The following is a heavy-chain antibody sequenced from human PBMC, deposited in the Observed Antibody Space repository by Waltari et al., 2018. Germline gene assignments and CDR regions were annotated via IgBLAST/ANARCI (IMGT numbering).Heavy chain of an antibody. CDR3: AREGRDFASGSYYHLFDY. Sequence: QVQLQESGPGLVKPSQTLSLTCSVSGGSISSNYYWSWIRQPPGKGLESIGYIYYSGSTVYNPSLKSRVTISIDTSKNQFSLKLSSVTAADTAVYYCAREGRDFASGSYYHLFDYWGQGTLVTVSS. J-gene: IGHJ4*02. D-gene: IGHD3-10*01. CDR1: GGSISSNYY. V-gene: IGHV4-30-4*01. CDR2: IYYSGST.